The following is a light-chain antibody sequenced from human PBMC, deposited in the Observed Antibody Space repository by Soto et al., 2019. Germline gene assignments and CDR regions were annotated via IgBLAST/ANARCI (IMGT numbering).Light chain of an antibody. CDR3: QKYSSVPV. CDR1: QDIRNF. J-gene: IGKJ3*01. CDR2: AAS. Sequence: DIQMTQSPTSLSASVGDRVTITCRASQDIRNFVAWYQQKPGKAPKLLIYAASTLQSGVPSRFSGSGSGTDFTLTINSLLPEGVATYACQKYSSVPVFGPGTKVEIK. V-gene: IGKV1-27*01.